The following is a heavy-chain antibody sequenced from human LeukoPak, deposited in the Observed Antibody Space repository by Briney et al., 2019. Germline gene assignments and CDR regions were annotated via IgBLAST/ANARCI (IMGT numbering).Heavy chain of an antibody. CDR2: INHSGST. Sequence: PSETLSLTCAVYGGSFTGYYWSWIRQPPGKGLEWIGEINHSGSTNYNPSLKSRVTISVDTSKNQFSLKLSSVTAADTAVYYCARGVRPHSSSSIYFDYWGQGTLVTVSS. D-gene: IGHD6-6*01. V-gene: IGHV4-34*01. CDR1: GGSFTGYY. J-gene: IGHJ4*02. CDR3: ARGVRPHSSSSIYFDY.